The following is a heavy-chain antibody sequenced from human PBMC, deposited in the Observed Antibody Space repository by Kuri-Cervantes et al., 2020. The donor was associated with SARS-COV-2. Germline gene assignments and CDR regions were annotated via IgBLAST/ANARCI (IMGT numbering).Heavy chain of an antibody. V-gene: IGHV4-30-2*01. CDR2: IYRDGKT. CDR3: ARLIHVAAVPDP. J-gene: IGHJ5*02. CDR1: GDSISSVDYS. D-gene: IGHD2-21*02. Sequence: LRLSCAVSGDSISSVDYSWSWIRQPPGKGLEWIGYIYRDGKTYYSPSLTSRVTISVDRSKNQFFLQLTSVTAADTAVYYCARLIHVAAVPDPWGQGTLVTV.